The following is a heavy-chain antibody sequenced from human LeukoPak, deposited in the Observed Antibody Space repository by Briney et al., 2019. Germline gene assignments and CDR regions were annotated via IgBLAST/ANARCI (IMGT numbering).Heavy chain of an antibody. Sequence: PGGSLRLSCAASGFTLSTYAMHWVRQAPGKGLEWVAVISYDGSSKYYADSVKGRFTISRDNSKNTLYLQMNSLRAEDTAVYYCAKGGYSGYDYEDPSDDSSRILDYWGQGTLVTVSS. CDR1: GFTLSTYA. V-gene: IGHV3-30*04. CDR2: ISYDGSSK. J-gene: IGHJ4*02. CDR3: AKGGYSGYDYEDPSDDSSRILDY. D-gene: IGHD5-12*01.